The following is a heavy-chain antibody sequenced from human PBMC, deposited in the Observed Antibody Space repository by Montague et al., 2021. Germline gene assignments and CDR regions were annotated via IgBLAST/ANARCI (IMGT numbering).Heavy chain of an antibody. CDR3: ARIYSGSHWGNFDY. CDR2: IDPNSGDT. V-gene: IGHV1-2*02. Sequence: SVKVSCKASGYTFTGYYFNWVRQAPGHGPQWMGWIDPNSGDTGFAQKFQGRVTMTRDTSISTAYMELSSLTSDDTAVSYCARIYSGSHWGNFDYWGQGTQVTVAS. J-gene: IGHJ4*02. CDR1: GYTFTGYY. D-gene: IGHD1-26*01.